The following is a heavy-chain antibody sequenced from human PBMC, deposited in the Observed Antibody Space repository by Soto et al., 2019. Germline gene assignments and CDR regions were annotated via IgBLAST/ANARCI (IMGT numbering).Heavy chain of an antibody. CDR3: ARLYYDSSGFDY. V-gene: IGHV1-69*02. D-gene: IGHD3-22*01. CDR1: GDTFSSYT. J-gene: IGHJ4*02. CDR2: IIPILGIA. Sequence: GASVKVSCKASGDTFSSYTISWVRQAPGQGLEWMGRIIPILGIANYAQKFQGRVTITADTSTSTAYMELSSLRSEDTAVYYCARLYYDSSGFDYWGQGTLVTVSS.